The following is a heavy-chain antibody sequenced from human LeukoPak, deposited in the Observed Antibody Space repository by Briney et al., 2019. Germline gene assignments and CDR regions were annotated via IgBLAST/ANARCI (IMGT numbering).Heavy chain of an antibody. Sequence: GGSLRLSCAASGFTFDVYAMHWVRQAPRKGLERVSGVSWNRGSRGYADSVKGRFTIFRDNAKNSLYLQMNSLRADEMALYYCAKGARLRANSYYFDSWGQGTLVTVSS. CDR1: GFTFDVYA. J-gene: IGHJ4*02. CDR3: AKGARLRANSYYFDS. D-gene: IGHD5-12*01. V-gene: IGHV3-9*03. CDR2: VSWNRGSR.